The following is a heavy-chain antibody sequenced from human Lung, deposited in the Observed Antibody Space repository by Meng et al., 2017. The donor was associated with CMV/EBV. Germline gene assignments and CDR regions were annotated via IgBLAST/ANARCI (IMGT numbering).Heavy chain of an antibody. CDR1: GGSISSYY. Sequence: GSLRLSCTVSGGSISSYYWSWIRQPPGKGLEWIGYIYYSGSTNYNPSLKSRVTISVDTSKNQFSLKLSSVTAADTAVYYCARDGSLVRLDVWGQGTTVTVYS. CDR2: IYYSGST. J-gene: IGHJ6*02. D-gene: IGHD1-26*01. V-gene: IGHV4-59*01. CDR3: ARDGSLVRLDV.